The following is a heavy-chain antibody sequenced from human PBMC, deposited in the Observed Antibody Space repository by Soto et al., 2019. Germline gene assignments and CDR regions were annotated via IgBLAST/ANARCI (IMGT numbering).Heavy chain of an antibody. CDR3: AKGRSGRPANGMDV. Sequence: HPGGSLRLSCAASGFTFDDYAMHWVRQAPGKGLEWVSGISWNSGSIGYADSVKGRFTISRDNAKNSLYLQMNSLRAGDTALYYCAKGRSGRPANGMDVWGQGTTVTAP. D-gene: IGHD3-10*01. CDR1: GFTFDDYA. CDR2: ISWNSGSI. J-gene: IGHJ6*02. V-gene: IGHV3-9*01.